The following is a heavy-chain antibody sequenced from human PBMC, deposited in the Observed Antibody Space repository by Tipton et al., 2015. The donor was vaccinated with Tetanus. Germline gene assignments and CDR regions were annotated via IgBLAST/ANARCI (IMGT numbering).Heavy chain of an antibody. V-gene: IGHV4-39*01. CDR2: IYYGGST. CDR3: VRHVHGSGALLAGERYYYYGMDV. Sequence: TLSLTCTVSGGSFSSSNDYWAWIRQPPGKGLEWVGSIYYGGSTYFNPSLRSRGTISIDTSRNQFSLQLSSVTAADTAIYYCVRHVHGSGALLAGERYYYYGMDVWGQGTPVTVSS. J-gene: IGHJ6*02. CDR1: GGSFSSSNDY. D-gene: IGHD3-3*01.